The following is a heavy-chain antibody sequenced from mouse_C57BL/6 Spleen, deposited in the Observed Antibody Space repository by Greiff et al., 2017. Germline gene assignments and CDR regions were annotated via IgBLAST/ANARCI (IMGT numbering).Heavy chain of an antibody. D-gene: IGHD2-3*01. J-gene: IGHJ4*01. CDR1: GYSITSGYY. V-gene: IGHV3-6*01. Sequence: EVQLQESGPGLVKPSQSLSLTCSVTGYSITSGYYWNWIRQFPGNKLEWMGYISYDGSNNYNPSLKNRISITRDTSKNQFFLKLNSVTTEDTATYYCASLRWSLRGYYAMDYWGQGTSVTVSS. CDR3: ASLRWSLRGYYAMDY. CDR2: ISYDGSN.